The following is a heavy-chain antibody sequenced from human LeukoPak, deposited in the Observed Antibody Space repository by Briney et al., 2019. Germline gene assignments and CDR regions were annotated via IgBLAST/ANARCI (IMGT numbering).Heavy chain of an antibody. CDR2: ISSNGGST. J-gene: IGHJ3*02. V-gene: IGHV3-64*01. CDR3: ARLVPAASHDAFDI. D-gene: IGHD2-2*01. CDR1: GFTFSSYA. Sequence: GGSLRLSCAASGFTFSSYAMHWVRQAPGKGLEYVSAISSNGGSTYYANSVKGRFTISRDNSKNTLYLQMGSLRAEDMAVYYCARLVPAASHDAFDIWGQGTMVTVSS.